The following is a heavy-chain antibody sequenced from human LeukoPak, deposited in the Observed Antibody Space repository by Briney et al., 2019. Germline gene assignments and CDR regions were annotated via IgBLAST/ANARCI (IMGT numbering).Heavy chain of an antibody. J-gene: IGHJ4*02. Sequence: SETLSLTCTVSGGSISSYYWSWIRQPAGKGLEWIGRIYTSGSTNYNPSLKSRVTMSVDTSKNQFSLKLSSVTAADTAVYYCASFPPAPYCSGGSCSDYWGQGTLVTVSS. CDR1: GGSISSYY. V-gene: IGHV4-4*07. D-gene: IGHD2-15*01. CDR3: ASFPPAPYCSGGSCSDY. CDR2: IYTSGST.